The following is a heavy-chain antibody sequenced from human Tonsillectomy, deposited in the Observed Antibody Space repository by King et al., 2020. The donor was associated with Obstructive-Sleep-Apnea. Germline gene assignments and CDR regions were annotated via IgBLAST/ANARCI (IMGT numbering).Heavy chain of an antibody. J-gene: IGHJ3*02. CDR1: GGSSSSTTYY. D-gene: IGHD3-9*01. V-gene: IGHV4-39*07. CDR2: IYYSGST. CDR3: ARGRDILTEDAFDI. Sequence: MQLQESGPGLVKTSETLSLTCTVSGGSSSSTTYYWGWIRQPPGKGLEWIGSIYYSGSTYYNPSLKSRVTISVDTSKNQFSLKLSSVTAADTAVYYCARGRDILTEDAFDIWGQGTMVTVSS.